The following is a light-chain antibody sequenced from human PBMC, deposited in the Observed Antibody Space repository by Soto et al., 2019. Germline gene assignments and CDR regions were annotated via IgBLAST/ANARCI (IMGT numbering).Light chain of an antibody. Sequence: DIQMTQSPSTLSGSRGDRVTITCRASQTISSWLAWYQQTTGKAPKILIYKASTLKSGVPSRCRGCASRTEFPLTISRLHPDDFETYCCQHYNSYSEAFGQGTKVEI. CDR3: QHYNSYSEA. J-gene: IGKJ1*01. CDR1: QTISSW. CDR2: KAS. V-gene: IGKV1-5*03.